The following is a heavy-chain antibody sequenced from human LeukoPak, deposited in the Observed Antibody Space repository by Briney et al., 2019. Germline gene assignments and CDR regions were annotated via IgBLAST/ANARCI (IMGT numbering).Heavy chain of an antibody. CDR3: AGLPAHRPLDY. CDR1: GGSVSSGDNY. CDR2: IHNSGRT. D-gene: IGHD2-21*02. J-gene: IGHJ4*02. Sequence: SETQSLTCTVSGGSVSSGDNYWNWIRQSPGEGLEWIGYIHNSGRTTYNPSLKSRSTILLDTSKNQFSLNLRSVIAADTAVYYCAGLPAHRPLDYWGQGILVTVSS. V-gene: IGHV4-61*08.